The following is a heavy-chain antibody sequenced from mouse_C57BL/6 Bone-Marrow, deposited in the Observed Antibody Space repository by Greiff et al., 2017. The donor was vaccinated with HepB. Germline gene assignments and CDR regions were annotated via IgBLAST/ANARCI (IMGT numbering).Heavy chain of an antibody. Sequence: VQLQQSGAELVKPGASVKISCKASGYAFSSYWMNWVKQRPGKGLEWIGQIYPGDGDTNYNGKFKGKATLTADKSSSTASMQLSSLTSEDSAVYFCAREGNYYGSSPAWFAYWGQGTLVTVSA. J-gene: IGHJ3*01. CDR3: AREGNYYGSSPAWFAY. D-gene: IGHD1-1*01. V-gene: IGHV1-80*01. CDR1: GYAFSSYW. CDR2: IYPGDGDT.